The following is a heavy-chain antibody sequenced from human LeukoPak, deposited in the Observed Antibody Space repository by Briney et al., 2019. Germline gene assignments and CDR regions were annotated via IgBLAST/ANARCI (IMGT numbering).Heavy chain of an antibody. D-gene: IGHD3-10*01. J-gene: IGHJ3*02. Sequence: PGGSLRLSCAASGFTVSSNYMSWVRQAPGKGLEWVSVIYSGGSTYYADSVKGRFTISRDNSKNTLYLQMNSLRAEDTAVYYCAGDGLPWSDAFDIWGQGTMVTVSS. CDR3: AGDGLPWSDAFDI. V-gene: IGHV3-53*01. CDR2: IYSGGST. CDR1: GFTVSSNY.